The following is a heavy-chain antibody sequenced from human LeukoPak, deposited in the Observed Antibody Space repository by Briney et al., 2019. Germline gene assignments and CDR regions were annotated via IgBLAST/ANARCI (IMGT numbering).Heavy chain of an antibody. CDR1: GYTFTSYG. CDR2: ISAYNGNT. CDR3: ARGGDSSGYYNWFDP. D-gene: IGHD3-22*01. Sequence: RASVKVSCKASGYTFTSYGISWVRQAPGQGLEWMGWISAYNGNTNYAQKLQGRVTMTTDASTSTVYMELSSLRSEDTAVYYCARGGDSSGYYNWFDPWGQGTLVTVSS. J-gene: IGHJ5*02. V-gene: IGHV1-18*01.